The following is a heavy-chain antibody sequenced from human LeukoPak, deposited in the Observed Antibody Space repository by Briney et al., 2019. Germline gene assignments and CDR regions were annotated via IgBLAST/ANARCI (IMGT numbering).Heavy chain of an antibody. CDR1: GGSFSGYY. Sequence: PSETLSLTCAVYGGSFSGYYWSWIRQPPGKGLEWIGEINHSGSTNYNPSLKSRVTISVDTSKNQFPLKLSSVTAADTAVYYCARGHLHYDILTGYSKYNWFDPWGQGTLVTVSS. J-gene: IGHJ5*02. CDR3: ARGHLHYDILTGYSKYNWFDP. CDR2: INHSGST. V-gene: IGHV4-34*01. D-gene: IGHD3-9*01.